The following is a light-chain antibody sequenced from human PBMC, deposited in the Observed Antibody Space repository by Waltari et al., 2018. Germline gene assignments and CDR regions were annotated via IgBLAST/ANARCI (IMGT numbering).Light chain of an antibody. V-gene: IGLV2-14*01. J-gene: IGLJ1*01. CDR1: SSDVRGYNS. CDR3: SSYTSSSTYV. Sequence: QSALTQPASVSGSPGQSITISCTGTSSDVRGYNSVSWYQQHPGKAPNLLFYEVSNRPSGFSNRFSGSNAGNTASLTISGLQADDEADYYCSSYTSSSTYVFGTGTKVTVL. CDR2: EVS.